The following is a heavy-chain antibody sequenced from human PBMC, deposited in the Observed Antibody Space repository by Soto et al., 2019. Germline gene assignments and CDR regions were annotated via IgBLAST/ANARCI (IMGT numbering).Heavy chain of an antibody. J-gene: IGHJ6*02. CDR1: GDSVTSGSYY. D-gene: IGHD7-27*01. Sequence: TLSLTCIVSGDSVTSGSYYWTWLRQPPGKGLEWIGYISYTGRTKYNPSLQSRVTISVDTSKNDFSLNLSSVTAADTAVYFCAREWGLLPYYVMNVWGHGTAVTVSS. CDR2: ISYTGRT. CDR3: AREWGLLPYYVMNV. V-gene: IGHV4-61*03.